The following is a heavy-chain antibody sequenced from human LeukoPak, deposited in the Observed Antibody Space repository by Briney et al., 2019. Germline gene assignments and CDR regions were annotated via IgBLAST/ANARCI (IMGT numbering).Heavy chain of an antibody. CDR3: AKVTGGDMITYGGLDY. CDR2: ISGSGDNT. CDR1: GFAFSSYA. Sequence: GGSLRLSCAASGFAFSSYAMSWVRQAPGKGLEWVSGISGSGDNTYYADSVKGRFTISRDNSKNTLYVQVNSLGTEDTAIYYCAKVTGGDMITYGGLDYWGQGTLVTVSS. J-gene: IGHJ4*02. V-gene: IGHV3-23*01. D-gene: IGHD3-16*01.